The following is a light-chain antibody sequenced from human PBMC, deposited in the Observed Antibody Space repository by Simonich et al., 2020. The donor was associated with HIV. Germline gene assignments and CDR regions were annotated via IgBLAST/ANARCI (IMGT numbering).Light chain of an antibody. J-gene: IGLJ1*01. CDR1: SSDVGSYNL. CDR2: EDI. Sequence: QSALTQPASVSGSPGQSITISCTGTSSDVGSYNLVSWYQHHPGKAPKLMIYEDIKRPSGVSNRFSGSKSGNTASLTISGLQAEDEADYYCCSYAGSFTYVFGTGTKVTVL. V-gene: IGLV2-23*01. CDR3: CSYAGSFTYV.